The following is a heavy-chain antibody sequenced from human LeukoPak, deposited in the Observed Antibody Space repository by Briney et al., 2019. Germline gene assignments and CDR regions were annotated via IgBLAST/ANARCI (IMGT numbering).Heavy chain of an antibody. J-gene: IGHJ4*02. CDR2: IRSKANSNAT. V-gene: IGHV3-73*01. CDR3: TMTYYDFWSGYSEGVFDY. D-gene: IGHD3-3*01. Sequence: GGSLKLSCAASGFTFSSSAMQWVRQASGKGREWVGRIRSKANSNATAYAASVKGRFTIPRDDSKNTAYLQMNSLKTEETAVYYCTMTYYDFWSGYSEGVFDYWGQGTLVTVSS. CDR1: GFTFSSSA.